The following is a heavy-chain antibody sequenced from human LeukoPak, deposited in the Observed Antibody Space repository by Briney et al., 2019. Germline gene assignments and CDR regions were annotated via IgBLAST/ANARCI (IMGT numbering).Heavy chain of an antibody. CDR2: INHSGST. CDR1: GGSFSGYY. J-gene: IGHJ6*02. V-gene: IGHV4-34*01. CDR3: ARGGVVVPAASFSYYYYYGMAV. D-gene: IGHD2-2*01. Sequence: SETLSLTCAVYGGSFSGYYWSWIRQPPGKGLEWIGEINHSGSTNYNPSLKSRVTISVDTSKNQFSLKLSSVTAADTAVYYCARGGVVVPAASFSYYYYYGMAVWGQGTTVTVSS.